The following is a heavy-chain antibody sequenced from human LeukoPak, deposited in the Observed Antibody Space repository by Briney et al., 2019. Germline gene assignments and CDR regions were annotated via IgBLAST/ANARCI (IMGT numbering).Heavy chain of an antibody. Sequence: GGSLRLSCAASGFTFSSYAMSWVGQAPGKGREGVAAISGSGVSTDYADSVKGRFTISRDNSKNTLYLQMNSLRAEDTAVYYCAKDIAVAGPIFDYWGQGTLVTVSS. D-gene: IGHD6-19*01. CDR3: AKDIAVAGPIFDY. J-gene: IGHJ4*02. V-gene: IGHV3-23*01. CDR1: GFTFSSYA. CDR2: ISGSGVST.